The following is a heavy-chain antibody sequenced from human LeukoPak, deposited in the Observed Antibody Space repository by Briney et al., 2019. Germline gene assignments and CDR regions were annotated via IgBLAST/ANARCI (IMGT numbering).Heavy chain of an antibody. CDR1: GFILSNYA. CDR2: LGTAGDT. J-gene: IGHJ4*02. Sequence: GGSLRLSCAASGFILSNYAMHWVRQPAGKGLEWVSALGTAGDTFYLGSVKGRFTISRDNAKKSLFLQMSSLRAGDTAIYYCARQSTPHGNFDYWGQGTLVTVSS. CDR3: ARQSTPHGNFDY. D-gene: IGHD5-24*01. V-gene: IGHV3-13*01.